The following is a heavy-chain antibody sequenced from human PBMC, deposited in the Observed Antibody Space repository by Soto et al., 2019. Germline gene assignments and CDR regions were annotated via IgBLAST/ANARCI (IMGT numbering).Heavy chain of an antibody. Sequence: LRLSFAASGXTFSSYEMNWVRQAPGKGLEWVSYISSSGSTIYYADSVKGRFTISRDNAKNSLYLQMNSLRAEDTAVYYCARDGNYYDSSGLPNWFDPWGQGTLVTVSS. CDR2: ISSSGSTI. CDR3: ARDGNYYDSSGLPNWFDP. J-gene: IGHJ5*02. V-gene: IGHV3-48*03. D-gene: IGHD3-22*01. CDR1: GXTFSSYE.